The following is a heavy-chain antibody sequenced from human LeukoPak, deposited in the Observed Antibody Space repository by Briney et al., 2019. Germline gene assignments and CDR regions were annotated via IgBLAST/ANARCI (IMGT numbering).Heavy chain of an antibody. CDR2: INPNSGGT. CDR1: GYTFTGYY. D-gene: IGHD3-16*02. V-gene: IGHV1-2*02. J-gene: IGHJ6*02. CDR3: ARDHGDMLTFGGVIDYYGMDV. Sequence: ASVKVSCKASGYTFTGYYMHWVRQAPGQGLEWMGWINPNSGGTNYAQKFQGRVTMTRDTSISTAYMELSRLRSDDTAVYYCARDHGDMLTFGGVIDYYGMDVWGQGTTVTLSS.